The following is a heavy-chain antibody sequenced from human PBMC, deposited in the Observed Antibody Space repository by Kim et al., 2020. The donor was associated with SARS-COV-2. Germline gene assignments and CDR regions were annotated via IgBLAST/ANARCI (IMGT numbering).Heavy chain of an antibody. J-gene: IGHJ4*02. Sequence: SETLSLTCTVSGGSISSSSYYWGWIRQPPGKGLEWIGSIYYSGSTYYNPSLKSRVTISVDTSKNQFSLKLSSVTAADTAVYYCAVGVVAARGVVDYWGQGTLVTVSS. V-gene: IGHV4-39*01. CDR3: AVGVVAARGVVDY. CDR1: GGSISSSSYY. D-gene: IGHD2-15*01. CDR2: IYYSGST.